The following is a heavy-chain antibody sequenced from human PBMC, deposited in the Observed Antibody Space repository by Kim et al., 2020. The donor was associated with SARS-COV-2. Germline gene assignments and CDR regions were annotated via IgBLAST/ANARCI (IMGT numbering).Heavy chain of an antibody. D-gene: IGHD6-13*01. CDR3: ARAHSSSWHSYNWFDP. Sequence: SETLSLTCAVYGGSFSGYYWSWIRQPPGKGLEWIGEINHSGSTNYNPSLKSRVTISVDTSKNQFSLKLSSVTAADTAVYYCARAHSSSWHSYNWFDPWGQGTLVTVSS. J-gene: IGHJ5*02. CDR1: GGSFSGYY. V-gene: IGHV4-34*01. CDR2: INHSGST.